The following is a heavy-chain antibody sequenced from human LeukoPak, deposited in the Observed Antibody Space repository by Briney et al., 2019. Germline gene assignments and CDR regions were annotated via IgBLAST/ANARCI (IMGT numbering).Heavy chain of an antibody. CDR2: ISPYNGNT. Sequence: ASVKVSCKASGYTFTNYGISWVRPAPGQGLEWMGWISPYNGNTNNAQKFQGRVTMTRNTSISTAYMELSSLRSEDTAVYYCARVVHYGMDVWGQGTTVTVSS. CDR3: ARVVHYGMDV. V-gene: IGHV1-18*01. CDR1: GYTFTNYG. J-gene: IGHJ6*02.